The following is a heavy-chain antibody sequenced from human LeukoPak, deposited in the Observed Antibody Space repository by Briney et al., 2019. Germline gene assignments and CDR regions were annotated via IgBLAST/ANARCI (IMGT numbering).Heavy chain of an antibody. V-gene: IGHV1-69*06. J-gene: IGHJ3*02. Sequence: SVKVSCKASGGTFSSYAISWVRQAPGQGLEWMGGIIPIFGTANYAQKFQGRVTITADKSTSTAYMELSSLRSEDTAVYYCARDPQIWFGNAFDIWGQGTMVTVSS. CDR1: GGTFSSYA. CDR2: IIPIFGTA. CDR3: ARDPQIWFGNAFDI. D-gene: IGHD3-10*01.